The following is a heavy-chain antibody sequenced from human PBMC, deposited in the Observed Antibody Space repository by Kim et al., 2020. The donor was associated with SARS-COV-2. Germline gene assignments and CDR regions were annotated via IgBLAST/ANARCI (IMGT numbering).Heavy chain of an antibody. V-gene: IGHV3-21*06. D-gene: IGHD6-19*01. Sequence: GGSLRLSCVASGFSLSDHTMNWVRQAPGKGLEWVSSISGSSSYTYYADSVKGRFSISNDHAKNSLYLQVDSLRADDTAVYYCARDRGSGWLAYWHFDLWGRGTLLSVSS. CDR1: GFSLSDHT. CDR3: ARDRGSGWLAYWHFDL. J-gene: IGHJ2*01. CDR2: ISGSSSYT.